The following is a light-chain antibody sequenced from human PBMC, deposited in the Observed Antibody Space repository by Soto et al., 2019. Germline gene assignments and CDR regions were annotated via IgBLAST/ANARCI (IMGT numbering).Light chain of an antibody. Sequence: EIVLTQSPDTLSLSPGERATLSCRASQSVASNQLAWYQHKSGQAPRLLIHGVFTRANGIPDRFSGSGSGTDFTLTISRLEPEDFALYYCQQYGSSPQTFGQGTKVEIK. J-gene: IGKJ1*01. CDR1: QSVASNQ. V-gene: IGKV3-20*01. CDR3: QQYGSSPQT. CDR2: GVF.